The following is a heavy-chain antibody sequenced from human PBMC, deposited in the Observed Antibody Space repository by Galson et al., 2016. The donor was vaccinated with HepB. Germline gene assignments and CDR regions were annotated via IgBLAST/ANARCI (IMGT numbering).Heavy chain of an antibody. CDR2: GYYIGST. J-gene: IGHJ3*02. D-gene: IGHD1-1*01. CDR1: GASISSFY. Sequence: ETLSLTCSVSGASISSFYWSWIRQPPGKGLEWIGYGYYIGSTTYHPSLKSRVTISVDTSKNQISLNVTSATAADTAMYYCARITNGNTAHDAFDIWGQGTKVTVSS. CDR3: ARITNGNTAHDAFDI. V-gene: IGHV4-59*01.